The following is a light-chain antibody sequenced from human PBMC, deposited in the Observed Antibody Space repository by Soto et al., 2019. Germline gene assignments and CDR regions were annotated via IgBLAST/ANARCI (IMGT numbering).Light chain of an antibody. J-gene: IGKJ2*01. CDR1: QSVLYSSNNKNY. CDR3: QQYYSIPYT. CDR2: WAY. Sequence: DIVMTQSPDSLAVSLGARATINCKSSQSVLYSSNNKNYLAWYQQKPGQPPKLLIYWAYTRESGVPDRFSGSGSGTDFTLTISSLQAEDVAVYYCQQYYSIPYTFGQGTKLEIK. V-gene: IGKV4-1*01.